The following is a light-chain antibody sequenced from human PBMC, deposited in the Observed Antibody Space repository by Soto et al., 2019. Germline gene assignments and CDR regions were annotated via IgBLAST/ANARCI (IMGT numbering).Light chain of an antibody. CDR3: SSYTSSSTLYV. J-gene: IGLJ1*01. CDR2: DVS. Sequence: QSALTQPASVSGSPGQSSTISCTGTSSDVGGYNYVSWYQQHPGKAPKFMIYDVSNRPSGVSNRFSGSKSGNTASLTISGLQAEDEADYYCSSYTSSSTLYVFGTGTKLTVL. CDR1: SSDVGGYNY. V-gene: IGLV2-14*01.